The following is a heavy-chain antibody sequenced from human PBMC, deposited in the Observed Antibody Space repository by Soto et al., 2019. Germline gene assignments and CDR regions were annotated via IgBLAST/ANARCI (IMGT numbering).Heavy chain of an antibody. D-gene: IGHD3-3*01. CDR1: GFAFSTYG. CDR3: AKDYVLEWLRYYYGMDV. J-gene: IGHJ6*02. V-gene: IGHV3-30*18. CDR2: ISYDGTNK. Sequence: ESGGGVVQPGRSLRLSCAASGFAFSTYGMHWVRQAPGKGLEWVAVISYDGTNKYYAASVKVRFTISRDNSKYTLYLQMNSLRAEDTAVYYCAKDYVLEWLRYYYGMDVWGQGTTVTVSS.